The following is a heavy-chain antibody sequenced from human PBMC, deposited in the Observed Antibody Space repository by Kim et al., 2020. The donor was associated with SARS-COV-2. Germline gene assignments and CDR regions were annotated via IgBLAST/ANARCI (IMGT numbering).Heavy chain of an antibody. CDR3: AREGSGSHNWLDP. D-gene: IGHD3-10*01. CDR2: INGGNGNT. CDR1: GYTFDTFS. J-gene: IGHJ5*02. Sequence: ASVKVSCKASGYTFDTFSLYWLRQAPGQRFEWMGWINGGNGNTRYSQNFQGRVTFTRDTSATTAYMELTSLTFKDTAVYYCAREGSGSHNWLDPWGQGTLVTVSS. V-gene: IGHV1-3*01.